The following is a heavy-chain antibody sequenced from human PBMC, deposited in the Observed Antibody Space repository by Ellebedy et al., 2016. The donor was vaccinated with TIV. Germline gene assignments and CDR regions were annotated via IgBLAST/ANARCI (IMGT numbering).Heavy chain of an antibody. CDR2: INPSSGST. CDR1: GYTFRNYF. CDR3: ARARSSGWLHTPDY. V-gene: IGHV1-46*04. Sequence: AASVKVSCKASGYTFRNYFVHWVRQAPGQGLEWMGIINPSSGSTTYAQKLQGRLTMTRDTSTSTVYMELSSLRSEDTAVYYCARARSSGWLHTPDYWGQGLLVTVSS. J-gene: IGHJ4*02. D-gene: IGHD6-19*01.